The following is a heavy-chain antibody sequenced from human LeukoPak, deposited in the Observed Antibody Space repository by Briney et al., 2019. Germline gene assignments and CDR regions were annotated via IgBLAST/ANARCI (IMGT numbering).Heavy chain of an antibody. J-gene: IGHJ6*03. Sequence: PSETLSLTCTISGGSVSDYYWSWIRQSPGKGLEWIGYIYYTGSTSYNPSLRSRVTMSADTSKNQFSLKLSSVTAADTAVYYCAREYTSSDYYYMDVWGKGTTVTVSS. CDR2: IYYTGST. CDR3: AREYTSSDYYYMDV. D-gene: IGHD6-6*01. V-gene: IGHV4-59*02. CDR1: GGSVSDYY.